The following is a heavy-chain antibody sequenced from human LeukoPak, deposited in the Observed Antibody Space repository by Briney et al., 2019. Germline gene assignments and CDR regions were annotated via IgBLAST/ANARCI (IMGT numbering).Heavy chain of an antibody. CDR1: GFTFSSYA. Sequence: GGSLRLSCAASGFTFSSYAMSWVRQAPGKGLEWVSAISGSGGSTYYADSVKGRFTISRDNSKNTLYLQMNSLRAEDTAVYYCAKAQYSSSWYRISTGYNWFDPWGQGTLVTVSS. J-gene: IGHJ5*02. CDR3: AKAQYSSSWYRISTGYNWFDP. CDR2: ISGSGGST. V-gene: IGHV3-23*01. D-gene: IGHD6-13*01.